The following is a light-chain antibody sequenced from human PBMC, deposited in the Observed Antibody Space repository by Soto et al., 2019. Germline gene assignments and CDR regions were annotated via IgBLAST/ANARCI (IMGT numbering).Light chain of an antibody. J-gene: IGKJ5*01. CDR3: MQALQSLT. Sequence: IVMTQSRLTLPVTPGETASFSGWFRHILLYNNTYNYLDWYVQKPGQSPQLLIYFGSNRAPGVPDRFSGSGSGTDFTLKINRVEAEDVGTYYCMQALQSLTFGQGTRLEI. V-gene: IGKV2-28*01. CDR2: FGS. CDR1: HILLYNNTYNY.